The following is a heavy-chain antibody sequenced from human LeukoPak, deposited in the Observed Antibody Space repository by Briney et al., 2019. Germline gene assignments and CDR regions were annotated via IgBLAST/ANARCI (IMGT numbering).Heavy chain of an antibody. CDR1: GYTFTAYS. J-gene: IGHJ4*02. V-gene: IGHV1-2*02. CDR2: INPNNGGT. D-gene: IGHD6-13*01. CDR3: TPGTMLFDH. Sequence: ASVKVSCKASGYTFTAYSMHWVRQAPRQGLEWMGWINPNNGGTYYAQKFQGRVTMTSDTPISTAYMELNGLKSDDTAVYYCTPGTMLFDHWGQGTLVTVSS.